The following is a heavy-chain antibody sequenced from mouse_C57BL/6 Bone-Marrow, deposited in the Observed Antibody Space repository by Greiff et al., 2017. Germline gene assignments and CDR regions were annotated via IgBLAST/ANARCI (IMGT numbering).Heavy chain of an antibody. CDR3: SRDYYGRSHLDY. D-gene: IGHD1-1*01. Sequence: EVMLVESGGGLLKPGGSLKLSCAASGFTFSSYAMSWVRQTPDKRLGWVATLSDGGSSPSSPANVTGRFTISRDNAKNTLNLHMSHMRWEDTDMYCCSRDYYGRSHLDYWGQGTTLTVSS. CDR2: LSDGGSSP. CDR1: GFTFSSYA. V-gene: IGHV5-4*03. J-gene: IGHJ2*01.